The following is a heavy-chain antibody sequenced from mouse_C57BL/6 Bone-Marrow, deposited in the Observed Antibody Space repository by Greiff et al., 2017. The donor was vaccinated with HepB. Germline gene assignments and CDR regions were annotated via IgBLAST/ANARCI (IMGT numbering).Heavy chain of an antibody. V-gene: IGHV3-6*01. J-gene: IGHJ4*01. CDR3: ARDRGITTVSTYAMDY. D-gene: IGHD1-1*01. CDR2: ISYDGSN. Sequence: EVQRVESGPGLVKPSQSLSLTCSVTGYSITSGYYWNWIRQFPGNKLEWMGYISYDGSNNYNPSLKNRISITRDTSKNQFFLKLNSVTTEDTATYYCARDRGITTVSTYAMDYWGQGTSVTVSS. CDR1: GYSITSGYY.